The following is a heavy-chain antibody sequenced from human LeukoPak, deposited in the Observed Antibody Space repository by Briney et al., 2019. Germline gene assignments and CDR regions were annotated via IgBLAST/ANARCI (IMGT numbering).Heavy chain of an antibody. Sequence: GGSLRLSCVASGFTFSSYAMSWVRQAPGKGLEWVSAISGSGGSTYYADSVKGRFTISRDNSKNTLYLQMNSLRAEDTAVYYCAKQVQRYYYDSSGWFDPWGQGTLVTVSS. CDR3: AKQVQRYYYDSSGWFDP. J-gene: IGHJ5*02. D-gene: IGHD3-22*01. CDR1: GFTFSSYA. V-gene: IGHV3-23*01. CDR2: ISGSGGST.